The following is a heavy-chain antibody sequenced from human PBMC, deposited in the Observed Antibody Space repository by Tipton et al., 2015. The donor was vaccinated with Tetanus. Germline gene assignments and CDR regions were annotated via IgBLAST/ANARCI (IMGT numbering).Heavy chain of an antibody. V-gene: IGHV5-51*01. J-gene: IGHJ4*02. CDR1: GYIFTNYW. CDR3: ARARCSDGVCNFDF. CDR2: IYPGDSDT. D-gene: IGHD2-8*01. Sequence: MQLVQSGGEVKKPGESLKISCKGSGYIFTNYWIGWVRQMPGKGLEWMGIIYPGDSDTRYSPSFQGQVTISVDKSINTAYLQWSSLKASDTSMFYCARARCSDGVCNFDFWGQGALVTVAS.